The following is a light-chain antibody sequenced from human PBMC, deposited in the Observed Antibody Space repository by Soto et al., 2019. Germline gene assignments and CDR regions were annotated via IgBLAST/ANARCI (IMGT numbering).Light chain of an antibody. J-gene: IGKJ1*01. V-gene: IGKV1-6*01. Sequence: AVQVTQSPSSLSASVGDTVTITSRASEDIRFDVAWYQQKSGRAPKLLIHTSSHVQSGVPSRFSGSASGTEFRLTIIGLLPVDFAVYYCLQDHSYPWTFGQGTK. CDR3: LQDHSYPWT. CDR1: EDIRFD. CDR2: TSS.